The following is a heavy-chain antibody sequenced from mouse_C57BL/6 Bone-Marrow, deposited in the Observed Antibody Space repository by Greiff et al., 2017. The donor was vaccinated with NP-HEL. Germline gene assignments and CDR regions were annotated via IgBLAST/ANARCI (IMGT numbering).Heavy chain of an antibody. J-gene: IGHJ1*03. V-gene: IGHV1-26*01. D-gene: IGHD1-2*01. CDR2: INPNNGGT. CDR3: ARADYGPYWDLDV. Sequence: VQLQQSGPELVKPGASVKISCKASGYTFTDYYMNWVKQSHGKSLEWIGDINPNNGGTNYNQKFKGKATLTVDKSSTTAYMDLRSLTSEASAVYYCARADYGPYWDLDVEGRGTAATVTA. CDR1: GYTFTDYY.